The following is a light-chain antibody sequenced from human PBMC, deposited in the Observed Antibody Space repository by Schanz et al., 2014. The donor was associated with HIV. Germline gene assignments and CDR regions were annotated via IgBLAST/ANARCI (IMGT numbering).Light chain of an antibody. V-gene: IGLV1-40*01. Sequence: QSVLTQPPSVSGAPGQRVTISCSGSSSNIGSGYDVHWYQQLPGTAPKLLIYDNRNRPSGVPDRFSGSRSGTSASLAITGLEDEDDYYCQSQDSSPTGSNILFGGGTKLTVL. J-gene: IGLJ2*01. CDR3: QSQDSSPTGSNIL. CDR1: SSNIGSGYD. CDR2: DNR.